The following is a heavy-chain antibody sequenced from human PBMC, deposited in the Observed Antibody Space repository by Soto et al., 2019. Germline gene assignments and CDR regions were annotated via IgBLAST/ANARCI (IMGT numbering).Heavy chain of an antibody. J-gene: IGHJ4*02. Sequence: GGSLRLSCAASGFTFSSYAMHWVRQAPGKGLEWVAVISYDGSNKYYADSVKGRFTISRDNSKNTLYLQMNSLRAEDTAVYYCAKDWYFGSTIFGLMFDYWGQGTLVTVSS. CDR3: AKDWYFGSTIFGLMFDY. CDR2: ISYDGSNK. D-gene: IGHD3-3*01. V-gene: IGHV3-30-3*01. CDR1: GFTFSSYA.